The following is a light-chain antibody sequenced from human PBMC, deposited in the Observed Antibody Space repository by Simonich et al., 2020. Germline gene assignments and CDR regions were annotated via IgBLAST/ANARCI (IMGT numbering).Light chain of an antibody. CDR2: EDN. CDR1: SGSIASNY. CDR3: QSYDSSNQV. V-gene: IGLV6-57*03. Sequence: NFMLTQPHSVSQSPGKTVTISCTRSSGSIASNYVQWYQQRPGSAPTTVIYEDNQRPSGLPARFSGSIDSSSNAASLTSSGLKTEDEADYCCQSYDSSNQVFGGGTKLTVL. J-gene: IGLJ3*02.